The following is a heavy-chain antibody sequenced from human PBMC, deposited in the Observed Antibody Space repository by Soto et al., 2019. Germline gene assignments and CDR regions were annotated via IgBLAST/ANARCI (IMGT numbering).Heavy chain of an antibody. V-gene: IGHV3-48*02. J-gene: IGHJ4*02. D-gene: IGHD1-1*01. CDR3: ARDPPRNDGICLDY. CDR2: IRSSSTTI. CDR1: GFTFSTYS. Sequence: EVQLVESGGGLVQPGGSLRLSCAASGFTFSTYSMNWVRQAPGKGLEWVSYIRSSSTTIYYADSVKGRFTISRDNAKNSLYLQMNSLRDEDTAVYYCARDPPRNDGICLDYWGQGTLVTVSS.